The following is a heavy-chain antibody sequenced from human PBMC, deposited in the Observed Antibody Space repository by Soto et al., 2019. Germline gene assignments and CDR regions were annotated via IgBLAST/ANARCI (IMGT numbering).Heavy chain of an antibody. D-gene: IGHD4-17*01. Sequence: KAXETLSLTCTVSGGSISSGGYYGRWIRQHPGKGLEWIGYIYYSGSTYYNPSLKSRVTISVDTSKNQFSLKLSSVTAADTAVYYCARAILTTVHAFDIWGQGTMVTVSS. V-gene: IGHV4-31*03. CDR3: ARAILTTVHAFDI. CDR1: GGSISSGGYY. CDR2: IYYSGST. J-gene: IGHJ3*02.